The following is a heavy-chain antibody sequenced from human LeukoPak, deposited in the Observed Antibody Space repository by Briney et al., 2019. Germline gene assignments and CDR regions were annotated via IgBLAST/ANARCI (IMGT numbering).Heavy chain of an antibody. J-gene: IGHJ6*03. CDR3: ARIKTIVVVPAAYYYYCMDV. D-gene: IGHD2-2*01. V-gene: IGHV4-34*01. Sequence: SETLSLTCAVYGGSFSGYYWSWIRQPPGKGLEWIGEINHSGSTNYNPSLKSRVTISVDTSKNQFSLKLSSVTAADTAVYYCARIKTIVVVPAAYYYYCMDVWGKGTTVTVSS. CDR1: GGSFSGYY. CDR2: INHSGST.